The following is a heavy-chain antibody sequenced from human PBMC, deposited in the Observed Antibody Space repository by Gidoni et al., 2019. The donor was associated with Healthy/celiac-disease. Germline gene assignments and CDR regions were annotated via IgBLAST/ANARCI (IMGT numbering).Heavy chain of an antibody. CDR1: GGSFSGYY. CDR3: ARTGIAAAGFYY. D-gene: IGHD6-13*01. Sequence: QVQLQQWGAGLLKPSETLSLTCAVYGGSFSGYYWSWIRQPPGKGLEWIGEINHSGSTNYNPSLKSRVTISVDTSKNQFSLKLSSVTAADTAVYYCARTGIAAAGFYYWGQGTLVTVSS. CDR2: INHSGST. V-gene: IGHV4-34*01. J-gene: IGHJ4*02.